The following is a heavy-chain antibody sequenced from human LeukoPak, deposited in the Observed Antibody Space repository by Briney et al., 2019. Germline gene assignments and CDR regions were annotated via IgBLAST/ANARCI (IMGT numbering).Heavy chain of an antibody. CDR2: IWYDGSNK. CDR1: GFTFSTYG. CDR3: ARGLRTAMDAFDI. V-gene: IGHV3-33*01. D-gene: IGHD2-2*01. J-gene: IGHJ3*02. Sequence: GRSLRLSCAASGFTFSTYGMHWVRQAPGKGLEWVAVIWYDGSNKYYADSVKGRFTISRDNSKNTLYLQMNSLRAEDTAVYYCARGLRTAMDAFDIWGQGTMVTVSS.